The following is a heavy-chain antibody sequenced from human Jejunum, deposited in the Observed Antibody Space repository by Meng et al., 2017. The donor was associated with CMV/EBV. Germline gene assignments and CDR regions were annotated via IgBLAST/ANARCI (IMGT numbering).Heavy chain of an antibody. CDR1: GFTFSGKW. CDR2: IYGDI. Sequence: WEASGFTFSGKWMHWGSQAPGKGLEWVSRIYGDISYADFVKGRFTNSRENAKNTLYLQMNSLRAEDTAVYYCVRGGDGYGNFEYWGQGTLVTVSS. V-gene: IGHV3-74*01. J-gene: IGHJ4*02. D-gene: IGHD5-24*01. CDR3: VRGGDGYGNFEY.